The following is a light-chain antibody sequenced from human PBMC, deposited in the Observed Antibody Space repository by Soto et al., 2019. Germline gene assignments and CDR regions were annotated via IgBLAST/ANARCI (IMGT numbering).Light chain of an antibody. CDR3: SSYTGSTTLVV. Sequence: QSALTQPASVSGSPGQSITISCTGTSSDVGGYNYVSWYQQHPGKAPKLMIYDVSNRPSGVSNRFSGSRSGNTASLTISGLQAEHEAHYYCSSYTGSTTLVVFGGGTKLTVL. V-gene: IGLV2-14*01. J-gene: IGLJ2*01. CDR1: SSDVGGYNY. CDR2: DVS.